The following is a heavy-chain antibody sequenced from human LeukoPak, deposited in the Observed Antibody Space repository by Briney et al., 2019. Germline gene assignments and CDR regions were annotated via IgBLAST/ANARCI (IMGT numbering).Heavy chain of an antibody. CDR3: ARDLTRWNYGSGYP. D-gene: IGHD3-10*01. CDR1: GGSVSSYY. CDR2: IYYSGST. J-gene: IGHJ5*02. Sequence: PSETLSLTCTVSGGSVSSYYWSWIRQPPGKGLEWIGYIYYSGSTNYNPSLKSRVTISVDTSKNQFSLKLSSVTAADTAVYYCARDLTRWNYGSGYPWGQGTLVTVSS. V-gene: IGHV4-59*02.